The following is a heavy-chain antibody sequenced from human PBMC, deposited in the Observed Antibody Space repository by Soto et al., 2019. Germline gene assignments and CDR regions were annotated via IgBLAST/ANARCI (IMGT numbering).Heavy chain of an antibody. V-gene: IGHV3-48*01. CDR1: GFTFSSYS. CDR2: ISSSSSTI. J-gene: IGHJ4*02. CDR3: AAGPLPYYYDSSGVDY. Sequence: GGSLRLSCAASGFTFSSYSMNWVRQAPGKGLEWVSYISSSSSTIYYADSVKGRFTISRDNAKNSLYLQMNSLRSEDTAVYYCAAGPLPYYYDSSGVDYWGQGTLVTVSS. D-gene: IGHD3-22*01.